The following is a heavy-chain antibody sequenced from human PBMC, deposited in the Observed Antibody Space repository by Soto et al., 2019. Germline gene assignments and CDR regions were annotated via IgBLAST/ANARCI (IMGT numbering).Heavy chain of an antibody. Sequence: SETLSLTCAVSGYSISSGYYWGWIRQPPGKGLEWIGSIYHSGSTYYNPSLKSRVTISVDTSKNQFSLKLSSVTAADTAVYYCARDQSYDILTGWGRYYYYGMDVWGQGTTVTVSS. V-gene: IGHV4-38-2*02. CDR1: GYSISSGYY. CDR2: IYHSGST. D-gene: IGHD3-9*01. CDR3: ARDQSYDILTGWGRYYYYGMDV. J-gene: IGHJ6*02.